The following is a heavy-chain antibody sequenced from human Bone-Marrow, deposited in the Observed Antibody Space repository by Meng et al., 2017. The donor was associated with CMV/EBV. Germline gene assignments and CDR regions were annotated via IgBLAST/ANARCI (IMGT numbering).Heavy chain of an antibody. Sequence: SETLSLTCTVSGGSINNSLYYWGWIRQPPGKGLEWIGVISYRGSTYYNPSLKSRVTISIDTSKSQFSLKVNSMTAADTAVYYCARGWSSSSSPFDWWGQGTLVTVSS. CDR3: ARGWSSSSSPFDW. V-gene: IGHV4-39*07. CDR2: ISYRGST. D-gene: IGHD6-6*01. CDR1: GGSINNSLYY. J-gene: IGHJ4*02.